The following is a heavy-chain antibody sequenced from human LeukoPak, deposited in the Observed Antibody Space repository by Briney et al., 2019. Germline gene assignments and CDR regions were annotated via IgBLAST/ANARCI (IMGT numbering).Heavy chain of an antibody. CDR3: ARDREHRDYFDY. CDR1: GFTFSSYG. V-gene: IGHV3-30*02. Sequence: GGSLRLSCAASGFTFSSYGMHWVRQAPGKGLEWVAFIRYDGSNKYYADSVKGRFTISRDNSKNTLYLQMNSLRAEDTAVYYCARDREHRDYFDYWGQGTLVTVSS. J-gene: IGHJ4*02. CDR2: IRYDGSNK.